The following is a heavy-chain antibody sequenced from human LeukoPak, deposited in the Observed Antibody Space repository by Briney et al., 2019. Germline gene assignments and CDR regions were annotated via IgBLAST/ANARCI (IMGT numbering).Heavy chain of an antibody. J-gene: IGHJ4*02. D-gene: IGHD2-15*01. CDR2: INPNSGGT. CDR1: GYTFTGYY. Sequence: ASVKVSCKASGYTFTGYYMHWVRQAPGQGLEWMGWINPNSGGTNYAQKFQGRVTMTRDTSISTAYMELSSLRSEDTAVYYCARLGYCSGGSCPNFDYWGQGTLVTVSS. V-gene: IGHV1-2*02. CDR3: ARLGYCSGGSCPNFDY.